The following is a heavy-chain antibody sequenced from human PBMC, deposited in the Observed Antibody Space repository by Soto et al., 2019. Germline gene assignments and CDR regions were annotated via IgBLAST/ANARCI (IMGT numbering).Heavy chain of an antibody. CDR3: ATITRAAYMDV. V-gene: IGHV4-39*01. CDR2: IYYSGSS. Sequence: QLQLEESGPGLVKPSETLSLTCSVSGGSISSSGYYWGWIRQPPGKGLEWIGSIYYSGSSYYNPSLKGRVTLPVDTSENKFSLRLSSVTAADTDVYYCATITRAAYMDVWGKGTKVTV. D-gene: IGHD3-10*01. CDR1: GGSISSSGYY. J-gene: IGHJ6*03.